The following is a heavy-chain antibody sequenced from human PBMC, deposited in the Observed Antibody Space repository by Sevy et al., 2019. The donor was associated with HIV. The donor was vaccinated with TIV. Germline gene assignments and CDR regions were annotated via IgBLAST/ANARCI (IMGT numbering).Heavy chain of an antibody. CDR3: ARKGGSWGMEYYYYYGMDV. CDR2: IIPIFGTA. D-gene: IGHD1-26*01. Sequence: ASVKVSCKASGGTFSSYAISWVRQAPGQGLEWMGGIIPIFGTANYAQKFQGRVTITADESTSTAYMELSSLRSEDTAVYYCARKGGSWGMEYYYYYGMDVWGQGTTVTVSS. V-gene: IGHV1-69*13. J-gene: IGHJ6*02. CDR1: GGTFSSYA.